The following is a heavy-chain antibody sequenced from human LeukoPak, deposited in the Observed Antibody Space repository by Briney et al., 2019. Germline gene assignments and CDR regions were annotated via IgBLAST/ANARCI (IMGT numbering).Heavy chain of an antibody. Sequence: GGSLRLSCAASGFTFSTYWMTWVRQAPGKGLEWVANIKQDGSKTYYVDSAKGRFTISRDNAKNSLSLQMNSLRAEDTAVYYCARDFAMLFDYCGQGTLVTVSS. CDR1: GFTFSTYW. D-gene: IGHD2-2*01. J-gene: IGHJ4*02. CDR3: ARDFAMLFDY. CDR2: IKQDGSKT. V-gene: IGHV3-7*01.